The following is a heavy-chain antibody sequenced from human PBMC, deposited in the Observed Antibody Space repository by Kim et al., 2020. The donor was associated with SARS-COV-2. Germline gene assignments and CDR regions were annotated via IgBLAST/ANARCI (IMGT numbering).Heavy chain of an antibody. Sequence: GGSLRLSCAASGFTFSSYDMHWGRQATGKGLEWVSAIGTAGDTYYPGSVKGRFTISRENAKNSLYLQMNSLRAGDTAVYDCARGLDEGSGSYSFGMDVWGQGTTVTVSS. CDR1: GFTFSSYD. J-gene: IGHJ6*02. CDR3: ARGLDEGSGSYSFGMDV. CDR2: IGTAGDT. D-gene: IGHD3-10*01. V-gene: IGHV3-13*01.